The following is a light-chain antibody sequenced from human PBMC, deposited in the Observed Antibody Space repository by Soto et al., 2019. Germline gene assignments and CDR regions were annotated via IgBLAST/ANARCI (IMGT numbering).Light chain of an antibody. Sequence: EIVLTQSPGTLSLSPGERATLSCRASQSVSSSFLAWYQQKPGQAPRLLIYGASSRATGIPDRFSGSGSGTDFXLTISRLEPEDFAVYYCQQYGVSPYTFGQGTKLEIK. CDR2: GAS. CDR1: QSVSSSF. J-gene: IGKJ2*01. V-gene: IGKV3-20*01. CDR3: QQYGVSPYT.